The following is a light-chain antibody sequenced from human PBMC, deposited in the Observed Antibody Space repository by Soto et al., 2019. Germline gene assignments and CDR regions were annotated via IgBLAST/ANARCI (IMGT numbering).Light chain of an antibody. J-gene: IGKJ2*01. CDR1: QSISSW. Sequence: DIQMTQSPSTLSASVGDRVTITCRASQSISSWLAWYQQKPGKAPKLLIYDASSFESGVPSRFSGSGSGTEFSRTISSLQPDDFATYYCQQYNSYSGDTFGQGTKLEIK. V-gene: IGKV1-5*01. CDR2: DAS. CDR3: QQYNSYSGDT.